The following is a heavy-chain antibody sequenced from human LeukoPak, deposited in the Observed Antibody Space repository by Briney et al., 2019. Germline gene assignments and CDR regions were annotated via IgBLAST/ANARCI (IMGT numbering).Heavy chain of an antibody. CDR3: AGLVGRYSSGLYYYYFDY. CDR1: GGSITNDNW. CDR2: IYHSGST. D-gene: IGHD3-22*01. J-gene: IGHJ4*02. Sequence: SGTLSLTCAVTGGSITNDNWWSWVRQPPGKGLEWIGEIYHSGSTKCNPSLKSRVIMSVDKSKNQFSLNLTSVTAADTAVYYCAGLVGRYSSGLYYYYFDYWGQGTLVTVSS. V-gene: IGHV4-4*02.